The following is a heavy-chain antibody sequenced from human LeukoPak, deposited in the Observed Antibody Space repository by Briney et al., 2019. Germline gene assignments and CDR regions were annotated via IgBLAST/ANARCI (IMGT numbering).Heavy chain of an antibody. CDR1: GFTFSNYS. CDR2: ISSSSSYI. J-gene: IGHJ6*03. D-gene: IGHD6-13*01. CDR3: ARDARYSSSWYGEDYYYMDV. V-gene: IGHV3-21*01. Sequence: KPGGSLRLSCAASGFTFSNYSMNWVRQAPGKGLEWVSSISSSSSYIYYADSVKGRFTISRDNAKNSLYLQMNSLRAEDTAVYYCARDARYSSSWYGEDYYYMDVWGKGTTVTVSS.